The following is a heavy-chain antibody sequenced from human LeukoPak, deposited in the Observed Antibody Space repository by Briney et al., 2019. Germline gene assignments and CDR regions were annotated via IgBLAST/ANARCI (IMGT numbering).Heavy chain of an antibody. CDR2: IYYSGST. CDR3: ASQDIVVVSFDY. CDR1: GGSISSGDYY. V-gene: IGHV4-30-4*01. J-gene: IGHJ4*02. Sequence: SETLPLTCTVSGGSISSGDYYWSWIRQPPGKGLEWIGYIYYSGSTYYNPSLKSRVTISVDTSKNQFSLKLSSVTAADTAVYYCASQDIVVVSFDYWGQGTLVTVSS. D-gene: IGHD2-2*01.